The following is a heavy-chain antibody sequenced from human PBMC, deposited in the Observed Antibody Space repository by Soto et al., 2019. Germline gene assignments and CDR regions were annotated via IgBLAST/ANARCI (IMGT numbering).Heavy chain of an antibody. CDR2: ISWDGGST. CDR1: GFTFDDYT. V-gene: IGHV3-43*01. D-gene: IGHD2-15*01. CDR3: AKDIEAGGIRYYYYGMDV. J-gene: IGHJ6*02. Sequence: PGGSLRLSCAASGFTFDDYTMHWVRQAPGKGLEWVSLISWDGGSTYYADSVKGRFTISRDNSKNSLYLQMNSLRTEDTALYYCAKDIEAGGIRYYYYGMDVWGQGTTVTVSS.